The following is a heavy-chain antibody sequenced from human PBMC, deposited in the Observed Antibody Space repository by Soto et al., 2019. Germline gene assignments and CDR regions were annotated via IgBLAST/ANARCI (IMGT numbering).Heavy chain of an antibody. D-gene: IGHD3-3*02. Sequence: KTSETLSLTCSVSGDSISTSNYYWWNWVRQPPGKGLEWIGQISHSGNANYNPSLTSRVTISVDKSKNHFSLKLTSVTAADTAVYYCAARHFWSGPWTARRLDYWGQGTLVTVSS. J-gene: IGHJ4*02. V-gene: IGHV4-4*02. CDR2: ISHSGNA. CDR3: AARHFWSGPWTARRLDY. CDR1: GDSISTSNYYW.